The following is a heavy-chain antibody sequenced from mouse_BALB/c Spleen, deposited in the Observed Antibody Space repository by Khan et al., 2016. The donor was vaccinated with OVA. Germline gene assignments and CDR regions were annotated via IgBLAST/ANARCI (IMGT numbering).Heavy chain of an antibody. CDR1: GYTFTDYI. CDR2: IFPGSGTP. CDR3: ARGVYAVFAY. V-gene: IGHV1-77*01. J-gene: IGHJ3*01. D-gene: IGHD1-1*01. Sequence: QVQLKQSVPELVNPGASLKVSCKASGYTFTDYIIGWVKQSTRQGLEWIGDIFPGSGTPYYNEKFKDKATLTADKSSNTVYMQLSSLTSEDSAVYFCARGVYAVFAYWGQGTLVTVSA.